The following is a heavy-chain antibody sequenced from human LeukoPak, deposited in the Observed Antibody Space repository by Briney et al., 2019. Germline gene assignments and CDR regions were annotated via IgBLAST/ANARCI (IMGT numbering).Heavy chain of an antibody. CDR3: ARDQAYGITMIV. V-gene: IGHV1-46*01. J-gene: IGHJ4*02. Sequence: ASVKVSCKASGYTFTSYYMHWVRQAPGQGLQWMGIINPSGGSTTYAQKFQGRVTMTRDTSTSTVYMELSSLRSEDTAVYYCARDQAYGITMIVWGQGTLVTASS. D-gene: IGHD3-22*01. CDR2: INPSGGST. CDR1: GYTFTSYY.